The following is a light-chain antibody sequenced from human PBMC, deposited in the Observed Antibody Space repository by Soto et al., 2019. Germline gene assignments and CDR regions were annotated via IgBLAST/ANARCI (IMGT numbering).Light chain of an antibody. J-gene: IGKJ4*01. CDR2: WAS. V-gene: IGKV4-1*01. CDR1: QGVLYSSNNKNY. CDR3: QQYYTNALT. Sequence: DIVLTQSPDSLAVSLGERATINCKSSQGVLYSSNNKNYLAWYQQKPGQPPKLLIYWASTRESGVPDRFSGSGSGTDFTLTISSLQAEDVAVYYCQQYYTNALTFGGGTKL.